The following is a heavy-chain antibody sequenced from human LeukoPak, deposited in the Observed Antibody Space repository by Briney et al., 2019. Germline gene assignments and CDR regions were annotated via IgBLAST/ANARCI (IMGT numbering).Heavy chain of an antibody. V-gene: IGHV4-59*08. J-gene: IGHJ2*01. D-gene: IGHD3-10*01. CDR2: VHSIGYT. CDR3: ARHITDSGSAFDL. CDR1: GGSISSYY. Sequence: SETLSLTCTAPGGSISSYYWGWIRQPPGKGLEWIAYVHSIGYTNYNPSLKSRVTISMDTSKDQFSLKLISVTAADTAVYYCARHITDSGSAFDLWGRGALVTVSS.